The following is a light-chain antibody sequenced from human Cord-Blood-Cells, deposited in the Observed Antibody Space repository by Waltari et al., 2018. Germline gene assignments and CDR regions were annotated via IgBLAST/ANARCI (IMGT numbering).Light chain of an antibody. J-gene: IGLJ3*02. V-gene: IGLV3-16*01. CDR3: LSADSSGTYPV. Sequence: SYELTQPPSVSVSLGQMARITCSGEALPKKYAYWYQQKPGQFPVLVIYNDSERPSGIPERFSGSSSGTIVTLTISGVQAEDEADYYCLSADSSGTYPVFGGGTKLTVL. CDR2: NDS. CDR1: ALPKKY.